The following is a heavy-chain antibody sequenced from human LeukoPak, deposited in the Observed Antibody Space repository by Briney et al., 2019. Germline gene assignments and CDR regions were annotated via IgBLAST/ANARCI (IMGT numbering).Heavy chain of an antibody. J-gene: IGHJ5*02. CDR3: ARHIKILKECWFDP. CDR2: IYTSGST. V-gene: IGHV4-4*07. Sequence: AETLSLPCTVSGGPISSYYWSWIRQPPGKGLEGIGRIYTSGSTNYNPSLKSRVTLSVDTSKNQFSLKLSSVTAADTAVYYCARHIKILKECWFDPWGQGTLVTVSS. D-gene: IGHD3-9*01. CDR1: GGPISSYY.